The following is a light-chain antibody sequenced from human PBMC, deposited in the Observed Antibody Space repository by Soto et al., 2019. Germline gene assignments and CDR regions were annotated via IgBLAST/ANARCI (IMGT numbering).Light chain of an antibody. CDR3: SSYAGSIHYV. V-gene: IGLV2-8*01. CDR2: EVS. CDR1: SSDVGGYNY. Sequence: QSVLTQPPSASGSPGQSVTISCTGTSSDVGGYNYVSWYQQHPGKAPKLMIYEVSQRPSGVPDHFSGSKSGNTASLTVSGLQAENEADYYCSSYAGSIHYVFGTGTKVTVL. J-gene: IGLJ1*01.